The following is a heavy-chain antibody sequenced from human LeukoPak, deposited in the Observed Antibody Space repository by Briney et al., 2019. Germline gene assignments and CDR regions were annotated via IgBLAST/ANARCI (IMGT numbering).Heavy chain of an antibody. J-gene: IGHJ3*02. CDR3: ARVLRTTMIVVVDAFDI. Sequence: GASVKVSCKASGYTFTGYYMHWVRQAPGQGLEWMGWINPNSGGTNYAQKFQGRVTMTRDTSISTAYMELSRLRSDDTAVYYCARVLRTTMIVVVDAFDIWGQGTMVTVSS. D-gene: IGHD3-22*01. CDR1: GYTFTGYY. V-gene: IGHV1-2*02. CDR2: INPNSGGT.